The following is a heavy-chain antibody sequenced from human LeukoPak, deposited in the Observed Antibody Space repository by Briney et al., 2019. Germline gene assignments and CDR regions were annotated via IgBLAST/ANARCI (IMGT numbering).Heavy chain of an antibody. V-gene: IGHV1-2*02. J-gene: IGHJ3*02. D-gene: IGHD3-10*02. CDR1: AYTFTGYY. Sequence: ASVKVSCKASAYTFTGYYMHWVRQAPGQGLEWMGWINPNSGGTNYAQKFQGRVTMTRDTSISTAYMELTSLRSEDTAVYYCARVYSGAFDIWGQGTMVTVSS. CDR3: ARVYSGAFDI. CDR2: INPNSGGT.